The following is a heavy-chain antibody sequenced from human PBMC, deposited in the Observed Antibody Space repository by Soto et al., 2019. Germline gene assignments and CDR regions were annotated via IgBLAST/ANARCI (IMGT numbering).Heavy chain of an antibody. CDR1: GGSISSSSYY. CDR2: IYYSGST. J-gene: IGHJ6*02. Sequence: SETLSLTCTVSGGSISSSSYYCCCMRQPPWRGLEWIGSIYYSGSTYYSPSLKSRVTISVDTSKNQFSLKLSSVTAADTAVYYCARRWYSSSSLYYYYYGMDVWGQGTTVTVSS. V-gene: IGHV4-39*01. CDR3: ARRWYSSSSLYYYYYGMDV. D-gene: IGHD6-6*01.